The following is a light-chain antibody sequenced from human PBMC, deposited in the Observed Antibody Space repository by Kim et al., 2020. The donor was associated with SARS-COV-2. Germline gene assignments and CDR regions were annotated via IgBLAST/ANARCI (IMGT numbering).Light chain of an antibody. CDR3: QQYNNWPPWT. Sequence: EIVMTQSPATLFVSPGESATLSCRASQSVSSYLAGYQQKPGQAPRLLIYDASTRATDIPARFSGSGSGTEFTLTISSLLSEDFAVYYCQQYNNWPPWTFGQGTKVDIK. CDR2: DAS. CDR1: QSVSSY. J-gene: IGKJ1*01. V-gene: IGKV3-15*01.